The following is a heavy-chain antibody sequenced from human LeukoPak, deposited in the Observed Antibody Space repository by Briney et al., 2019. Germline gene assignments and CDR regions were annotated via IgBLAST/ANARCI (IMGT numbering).Heavy chain of an antibody. CDR2: IFPRDSDV. CDR3: VRSLPGTLLRGYGMDV. CDR1: GYTFTSYW. D-gene: IGHD3-10*01. J-gene: IGHJ6*02. V-gene: IGHV5-51*01. Sequence: GEPLNISCKTSGYTFTSYWIGWVRQTPGKGLECMGVIFPRDSDVRYSPSVQGQVTISADKSTNTAYLHWGSLKASDSAMYYCVRSLPGTLLRGYGMDVWGPGTTVTVS.